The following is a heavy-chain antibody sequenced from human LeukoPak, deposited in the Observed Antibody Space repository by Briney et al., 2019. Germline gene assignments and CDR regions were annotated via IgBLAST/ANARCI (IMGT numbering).Heavy chain of an antibody. CDR3: ARQGSDQLLYSYFQH. CDR1: GFTFSSYA. D-gene: IGHD2-2*02. J-gene: IGHJ1*01. Sequence: PGGSLRLSCAASGFTFSSYAMSWVRQAPGKGLEWVSAISGSGGSTYYADSVKGRFTISRDNAKNSLYLQLNSLRAEDTAVYYCARQGSDQLLYSYFQHWGQGTLVTVSS. V-gene: IGHV3-23*01. CDR2: ISGSGGST.